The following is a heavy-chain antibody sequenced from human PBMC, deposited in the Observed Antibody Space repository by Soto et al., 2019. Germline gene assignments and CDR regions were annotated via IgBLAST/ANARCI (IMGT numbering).Heavy chain of an antibody. CDR1: GFTFSSYA. CDR2: ISGSGGST. D-gene: IGHD3-16*01. J-gene: IGHJ4*02. V-gene: IGHV3-23*01. CDR3: ATSGSLWANIGY. Sequence: LSLTCAASGFTFSSYAMSWVRQAPGKGLEWVSAISGSGGSTYYADSVKGRFTISRDNSKNTLYLQMNSLRAEDTAVYYCATSGSLWANIGYWGQGTLVTVSS.